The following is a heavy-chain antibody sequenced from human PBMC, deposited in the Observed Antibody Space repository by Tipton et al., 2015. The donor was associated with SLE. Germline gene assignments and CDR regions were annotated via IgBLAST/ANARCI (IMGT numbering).Heavy chain of an antibody. CDR3: AILQPHYYYYGMDV. D-gene: IGHD4-11*01. CDR1: GGSFSGYY. J-gene: IGHJ6*02. V-gene: IGHV4-34*01. CDR2: INHSGST. Sequence: TLSLTCAVYGGSFSGYYWTWIRQPPGKGLEWIGGINHSGSTNYNPSLKSRVTISVDTSKNQFSLKLSSVTAADTAVYYCAILQPHYYYYGMDVWGQGTTVTVSS.